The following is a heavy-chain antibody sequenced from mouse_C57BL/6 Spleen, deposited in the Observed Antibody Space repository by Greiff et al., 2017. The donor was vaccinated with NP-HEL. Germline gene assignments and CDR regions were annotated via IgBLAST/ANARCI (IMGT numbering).Heavy chain of an antibody. Sequence: QVQLKESGAELARPGASVKLSCKASGYTFTSYGISWVKQRTGQGLEWIGEIYPRSGNTYYNEKFKGKATLTVDTSSSTAYMQLSSLTSEDSAVYYCARRGELRLYDYWGQGTTLTVSS. CDR2: IYPRSGNT. CDR3: ARRGELRLYDY. V-gene: IGHV1-81*01. J-gene: IGHJ2*01. D-gene: IGHD3-2*02. CDR1: GYTFTSYG.